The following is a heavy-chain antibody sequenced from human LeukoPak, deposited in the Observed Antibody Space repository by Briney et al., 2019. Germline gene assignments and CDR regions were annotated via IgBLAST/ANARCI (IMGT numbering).Heavy chain of an antibody. Sequence: RTSETLSLTCTVSGGSISSSSYYWGWIRQPPGKGLEWIGSIYYSGSTYYKPSLKSRVTISVDTSKNQFSLTLSSVTAADTAVYYCARYCSSTTCYTRGGDYWGQGTLVTVSS. V-gene: IGHV4-39*07. CDR3: ARYCSSTTCYTRGGDY. J-gene: IGHJ4*02. CDR1: GGSISSSSYY. D-gene: IGHD2-2*02. CDR2: IYYSGST.